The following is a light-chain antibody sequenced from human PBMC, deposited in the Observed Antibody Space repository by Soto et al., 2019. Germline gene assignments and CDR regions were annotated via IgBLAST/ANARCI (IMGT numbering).Light chain of an antibody. Sequence: EIVLTQSPGTLSLSPGERATVSCRASQSVSSYLAWYQQKPGQAPRLLIYDASNRATGIPARFSGSGSGTDFTLTISSLEPEDFAVYYCQQRSNWLTFGGGTKVDIK. CDR3: QQRSNWLT. J-gene: IGKJ4*01. CDR1: QSVSSY. CDR2: DAS. V-gene: IGKV3-11*01.